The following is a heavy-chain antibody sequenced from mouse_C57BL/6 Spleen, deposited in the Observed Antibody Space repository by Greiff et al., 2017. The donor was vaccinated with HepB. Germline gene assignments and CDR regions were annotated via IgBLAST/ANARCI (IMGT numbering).Heavy chain of an antibody. CDR1: GFTFSSYG. D-gene: IGHD1-1*01. J-gene: IGHJ4*01. V-gene: IGHV5-6*02. Sequence: DVKLVESGGDLVKPGGSLKLSCAASGFTFSSYGMSWVRQTPDKRLEWVATISSGGSYTYYPDSVKGRFTISRDNAKNTLYLQMSSLKSEDTAMYYCARLDYYGSSYYYAMDYWGQGTSVTVSS. CDR3: ARLDYYGSSYYYAMDY. CDR2: ISSGGSYT.